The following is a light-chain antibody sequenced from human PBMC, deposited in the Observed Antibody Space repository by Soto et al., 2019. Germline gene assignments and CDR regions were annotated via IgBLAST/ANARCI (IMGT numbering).Light chain of an antibody. CDR2: DAC. V-gene: IGKV3-11*01. CDR1: QSVSSY. CDR3: QQYTNWPPVT. J-gene: IGKJ2*01. Sequence: EIVLTQSPATLSLSPGERATLSCRASQSVSSYLAWYQQKPGQAPRLLIYDACNRATGIPARFSGSGSGTDFTLTISSLEPEDFAVYYCQQYTNWPPVTFGQGTKLEIK.